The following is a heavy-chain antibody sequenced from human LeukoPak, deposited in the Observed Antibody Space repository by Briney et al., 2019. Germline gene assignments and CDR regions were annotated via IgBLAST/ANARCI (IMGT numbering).Heavy chain of an antibody. J-gene: IGHJ4*02. CDR1: GFTFSDYA. V-gene: IGHV3-23*01. D-gene: IGHD7-27*01. Sequence: GGSLRLSCAASGFTFSDYAINWVRQAPGKGLEWVSTISRCGVIIYYAGSVKGRFTISRDNANNSLYLHMNSLRAEDTAVYYCVSRAGSPWGPFDDWGQGTLVTVSS. CDR3: VSRAGSPWGPFDD. CDR2: ISRCGVII.